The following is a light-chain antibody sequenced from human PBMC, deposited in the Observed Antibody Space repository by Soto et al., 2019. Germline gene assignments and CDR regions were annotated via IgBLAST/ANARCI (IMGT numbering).Light chain of an antibody. V-gene: IGKV3-11*01. CDR1: QSVSSY. CDR2: DAS. J-gene: IGKJ4*01. Sequence: EIVLTQSPATLSLSPGERATLSCWASQSVSSYLAWYQQKPGQAPRLLIYDASNRATGIPARFSGSGSGTDFTLTISSLEPEDFAVYYCQQRSNWPTFGGGTKVDIK. CDR3: QQRSNWPT.